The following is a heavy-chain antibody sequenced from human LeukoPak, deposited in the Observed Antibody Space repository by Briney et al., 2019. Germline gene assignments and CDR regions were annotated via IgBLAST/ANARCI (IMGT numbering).Heavy chain of an antibody. D-gene: IGHD4-11*01. Sequence: GGSLRLSCAASGLTFSSYWMSWVRQAPGKGLEWVAVIWYDGSNKYYADSVKGRFTISRDNSKNTLYLQMNSLRAEDTAVYYCARVRDDYSNDYWGQGTLVTVSS. CDR3: ARVRDDYSNDY. V-gene: IGHV3-33*08. CDR2: IWYDGSNK. J-gene: IGHJ4*02. CDR1: GLTFSSYW.